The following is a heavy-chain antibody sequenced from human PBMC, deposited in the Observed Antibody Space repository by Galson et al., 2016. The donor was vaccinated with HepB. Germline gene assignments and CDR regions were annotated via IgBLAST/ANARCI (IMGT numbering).Heavy chain of an antibody. CDR3: ARTAQTLLLFNH. CDR2: IYYNGNT. CDR1: GGSISSGDYY. D-gene: IGHD3/OR15-3a*01. Sequence: TLSLTCTVSGGSISSGDYYWSWIRQYPGKGLEWIGYIYYNGNTYYNPSLTGRVTISVDTSKNQFSLKLSSVTAADTAVYYCARTAQTLLLFNHWGQGTLVTVSS. V-gene: IGHV4-31*03. J-gene: IGHJ4*02.